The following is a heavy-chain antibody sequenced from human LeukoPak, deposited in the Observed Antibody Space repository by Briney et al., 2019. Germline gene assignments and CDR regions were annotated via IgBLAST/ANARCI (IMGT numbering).Heavy chain of an antibody. V-gene: IGHV3-49*03. CDR2: IRSKAYGGTT. CDR1: GFTFCDYA. Sequence: GGSLRLSCTASGFTFCDYAMSWFRQAPGKGLEWLGFIRSKAYGGTTEYAASVKGRFTISRDDSKSIAYLQMNGLKTEDTAVYYCTRHSSSWYQNFDYWGQGTLVTVSS. J-gene: IGHJ4*02. D-gene: IGHD6-13*01. CDR3: TRHSSSWYQNFDY.